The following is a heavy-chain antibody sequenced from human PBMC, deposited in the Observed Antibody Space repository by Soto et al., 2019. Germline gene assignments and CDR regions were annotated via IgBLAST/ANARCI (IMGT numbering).Heavy chain of an antibody. D-gene: IGHD4-17*01. CDR2: ISSSSSTI. CDR1: GFTFSSYS. CDR3: ARDPTTVVTPDYFDY. V-gene: IGHV3-48*02. Sequence: GGSLRLSCAASGFTFSSYSMNWVRQAPGKGLEWVSYISSSSSTIYYADSVKGRFTISGDNAKNSLYLQMNSLRDEDTAVYYCARDPTTVVTPDYFDYWGQGTLVTVSS. J-gene: IGHJ4*02.